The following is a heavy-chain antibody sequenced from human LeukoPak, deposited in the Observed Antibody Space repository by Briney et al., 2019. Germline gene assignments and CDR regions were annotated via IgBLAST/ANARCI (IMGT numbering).Heavy chain of an antibody. Sequence: SETLSLTCAVYGGSFSGYYWNWIRQPPGKGLEWIGEINHSGSINYNPSLKSRVTISVDTSKNQFSLNLSSVTAADTAVYYCARGAAIVVVPAAIGNYYYSMDVWGQGTTVTVSS. D-gene: IGHD2-2*02. CDR3: ARGAAIVVVPAAIGNYYYSMDV. V-gene: IGHV4-34*01. CDR2: INHSGSI. J-gene: IGHJ6*02. CDR1: GGSFSGYY.